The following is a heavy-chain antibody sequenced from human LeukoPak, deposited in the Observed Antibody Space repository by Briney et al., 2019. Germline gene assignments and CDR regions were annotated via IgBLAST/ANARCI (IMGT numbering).Heavy chain of an antibody. J-gene: IGHJ4*02. V-gene: IGHV4-34*01. CDR1: GGSFSGYY. D-gene: IGHD2/OR15-2a*01. Sequence: SETLSLTCAVYGGSFSGYYWSWIRQPPGKGLEWVGEINHSGSTYYNPSLKSRVTISVDTSKNQFSLKLSSVTAADTAVYYCARGLRSETGIRVFDYWGQGTLVSVSS. CDR3: ARGLRSETGIRVFDY. CDR2: INHSGST.